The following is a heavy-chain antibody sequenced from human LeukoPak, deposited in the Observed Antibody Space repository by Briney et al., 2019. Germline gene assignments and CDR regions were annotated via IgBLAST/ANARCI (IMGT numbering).Heavy chain of an antibody. D-gene: IGHD3-10*01. Sequence: ASVKVSCKASGGTFSSYAISWVRQAPGQGLEWMGGIIPILGIANYAQKFQGRVTITADKSTSTAYMELSSLRSEDTAVYYCARDDYGSGSLSYYYGMDVWGQGTTVTVSS. J-gene: IGHJ6*02. CDR1: GGTFSSYA. CDR3: ARDDYGSGSLSYYYGMDV. V-gene: IGHV1-69*10. CDR2: IIPILGIA.